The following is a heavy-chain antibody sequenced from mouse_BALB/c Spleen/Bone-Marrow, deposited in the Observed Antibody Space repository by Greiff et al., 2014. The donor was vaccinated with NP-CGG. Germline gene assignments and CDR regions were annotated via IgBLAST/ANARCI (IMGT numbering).Heavy chain of an antibody. CDR3: ARHQRYYAMDY. Sequence: VQLKESGGDLVKPGGSLKLSCAASGFTFSSYGMSWGRQTPDKRLEWVATISSGGSNTYYPDSVKGRFTISRDNAKNTLYLQMSSLESEDTAMYYCARHQRYYAMDYWGQGTSVTVSS. CDR1: GFTFSSYG. V-gene: IGHV5-6*01. CDR2: ISSGGSNT. J-gene: IGHJ4*01.